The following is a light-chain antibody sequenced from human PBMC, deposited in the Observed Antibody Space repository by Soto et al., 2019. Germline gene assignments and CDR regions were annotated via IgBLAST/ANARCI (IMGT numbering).Light chain of an antibody. CDR1: QSISNY. V-gene: IGKV1-39*01. J-gene: IGKJ3*01. Sequence: DIQMTQSPSSLSASVGDRVTITCRASQSISNYLNWYQQKPGKAPKLLIYAASTLQTGVPSRFSGSGSGTDFTLTISSLQPEDFATYYCQQSYSTLFTFRPGTKVDIK. CDR2: AAS. CDR3: QQSYSTLFT.